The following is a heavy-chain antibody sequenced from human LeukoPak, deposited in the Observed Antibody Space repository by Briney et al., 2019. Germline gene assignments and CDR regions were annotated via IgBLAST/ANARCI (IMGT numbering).Heavy chain of an antibody. D-gene: IGHD3-10*01. J-gene: IGHJ4*02. CDR2: IKQDGSEK. CDR1: GFTFSSYW. CDR3: ARDFGYGSGSYGVN. Sequence: GGSLRLSCAASGFTFSSYWMSWVRQAPGKGLEWMANIKQDGSEKYCVDSVKGRFTISRDNAKSSLYLQMNSLRAEDTAVYYCARDFGYGSGSYGVNWGQGTLVTVSS. V-gene: IGHV3-7*01.